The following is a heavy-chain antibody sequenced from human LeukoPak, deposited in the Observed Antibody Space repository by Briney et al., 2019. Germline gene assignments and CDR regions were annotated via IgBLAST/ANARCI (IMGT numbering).Heavy chain of an antibody. Sequence: GGSLRLSCAASGSSFSTYNMSWVRQAPGKGLEWVSSITTSSTYIYYADSVKGRFTISRDNAKNSLYLQMNSLRAEDTAVYYCARDPYSGSYGDYYYYYMDVWGKGTTVTISS. CDR3: ARDPYSGSYGDYYYYYMDV. V-gene: IGHV3-21*01. D-gene: IGHD1-26*01. J-gene: IGHJ6*03. CDR2: ITTSSTYI. CDR1: GSSFSTYN.